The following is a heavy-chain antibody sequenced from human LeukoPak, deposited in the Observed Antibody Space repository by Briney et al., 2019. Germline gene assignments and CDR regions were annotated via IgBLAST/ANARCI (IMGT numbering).Heavy chain of an antibody. CDR3: ARVRYCSSTSCDGWDYFDY. J-gene: IGHJ4*02. CDR2: NT. D-gene: IGHD2-2*01. Sequence: NTNYAQKLQGRVTMTTDTSTSTAYMELRSLRSDDTAVYYCARVRYCSSTSCDGWDYFDYWGQGTLVTVSS. V-gene: IGHV1-18*01.